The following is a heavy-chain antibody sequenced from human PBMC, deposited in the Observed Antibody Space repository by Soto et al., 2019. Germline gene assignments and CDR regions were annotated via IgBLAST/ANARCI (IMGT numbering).Heavy chain of an antibody. D-gene: IGHD3-22*01. CDR2: INPSGGST. Sequence: QVQLVQSGAEVKKPGASVKVSCKASGYTFTSYYMHWVRQAPGQGLEWMGIINPSGGSTSYAQKFQGRVTMTRDTSTSTVYMELSSLRSEDTAVYYCARGYDSSGYGVTVKLDYWGQGTLVTVSS. CDR3: ARGYDSSGYGVTVKLDY. V-gene: IGHV1-46*01. CDR1: GYTFTSYY. J-gene: IGHJ4*02.